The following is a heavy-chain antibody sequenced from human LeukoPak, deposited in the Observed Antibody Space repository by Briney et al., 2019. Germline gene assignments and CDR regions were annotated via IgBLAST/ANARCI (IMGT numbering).Heavy chain of an antibody. CDR3: ARTADSSGYFDY. Sequence: GGSLRLSCAASGFTFSSYSMNWVRQAPGKGLEWVSSISSSSSYIYYADSVKGRFTISRDNAKNSLYLQMNSLRAEDTAVYYCARTADSSGYFDYWGQGALVTVSS. V-gene: IGHV3-21*01. CDR1: GFTFSSYS. J-gene: IGHJ4*02. D-gene: IGHD3-22*01. CDR2: ISSSSSYI.